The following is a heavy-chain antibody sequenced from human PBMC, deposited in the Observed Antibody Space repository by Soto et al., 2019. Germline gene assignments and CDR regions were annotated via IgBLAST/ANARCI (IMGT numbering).Heavy chain of an antibody. CDR2: IYYSGST. V-gene: IGHV4-31*03. CDR3: ARDGPPGDYDILTGYYNFDAFDI. D-gene: IGHD3-9*01. J-gene: IGHJ3*02. CDR1: GGSISSGGYY. Sequence: PSETLSLTCTVSGGSISSGGYYWSWIRQHPEKGLEWIGYIYYSGSTYYNPSLKSRVTISVDTSKNQFSLKLSSVTAADTAVYYCARDGPPGDYDILTGYYNFDAFDIWGQGTMVTVSS.